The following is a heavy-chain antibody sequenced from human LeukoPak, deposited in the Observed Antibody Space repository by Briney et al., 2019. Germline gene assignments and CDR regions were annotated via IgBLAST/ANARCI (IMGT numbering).Heavy chain of an antibody. CDR2: IYYSGST. Sequence: PSETLSLTCTVSGGSISSYYWGWIRQPPGKGLEWIGSIYYSGSTYYNPSLKSRVTISVDTSKNQFSLKLSSVTAADTAVYYCARHQNYGSGSYWVDYWGQGTLVTVSS. D-gene: IGHD3-10*01. V-gene: IGHV4-39*01. CDR1: GGSISSYY. J-gene: IGHJ4*02. CDR3: ARHQNYGSGSYWVDY.